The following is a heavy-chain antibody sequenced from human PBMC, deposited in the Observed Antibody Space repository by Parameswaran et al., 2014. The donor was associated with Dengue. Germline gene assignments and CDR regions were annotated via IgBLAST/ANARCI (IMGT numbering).Heavy chain of an antibody. Sequence: PGKGLEWIGYIYYSGSTNYNPSLKSRVTISVDTSKNQFSLKLSSVTAADTAVYYCAREAAGDYYGTYYFDYWGQGTLVTVSS. V-gene: IGHV4-59*13. D-gene: IGHD3-10*01. CDR3: AREAAGDYYGTYYFDY. CDR2: IYYSGST. J-gene: IGHJ4*02.